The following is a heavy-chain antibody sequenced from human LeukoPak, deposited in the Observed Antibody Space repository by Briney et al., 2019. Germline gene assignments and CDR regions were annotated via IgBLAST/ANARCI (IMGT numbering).Heavy chain of an antibody. J-gene: IGHJ5*02. Sequence: SQTLSLTCAVSGGSISSGSYSWSWIRQPPGKGLEWIGRIYTSGSTNYNPSLKSRVTMSVDTSKNQFSLKLSSVTAADTAVYYCARDYVGATTGWFDPWGQGTLVTVSS. CDR3: ARDYVGATTGWFDP. CDR1: GGSISSGSYS. CDR2: IYTSGST. D-gene: IGHD1-26*01. V-gene: IGHV4-61*02.